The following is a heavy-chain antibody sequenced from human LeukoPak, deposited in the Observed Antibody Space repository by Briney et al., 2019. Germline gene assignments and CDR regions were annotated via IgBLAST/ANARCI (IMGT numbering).Heavy chain of an antibody. J-gene: IGHJ4*02. D-gene: IGHD6-6*01. CDR1: GASMSSHY. Sequence: SETLSLTCTVSGASMSSHYWTWIRQDPGTGLEWIGNIYYTGATSYNPALESRVTISLDTSNNQFSLKLTSVTAADTAVYYCAKEGGPARPGLDSWGQGTLVTVSS. CDR2: IYYTGAT. CDR3: AKEGGPARPGLDS. V-gene: IGHV4-59*11.